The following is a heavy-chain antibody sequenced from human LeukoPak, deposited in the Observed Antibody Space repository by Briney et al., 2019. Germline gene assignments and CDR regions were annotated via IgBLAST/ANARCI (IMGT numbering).Heavy chain of an antibody. V-gene: IGHV3-23*01. D-gene: IGHD3-22*01. Sequence: GGSLGLSCAASGFTFSSYAMSWVRQAPGKGLEWVSAISGSGGSTYYADSVKGRFTISRDNSKNTLYLQMNSLRAEDTAVYYCARESLPKSSGYYPAFDYWGQGTLVTVSS. CDR3: ARESLPKSSGYYPAFDY. CDR2: ISGSGGST. J-gene: IGHJ4*02. CDR1: GFTFSSYA.